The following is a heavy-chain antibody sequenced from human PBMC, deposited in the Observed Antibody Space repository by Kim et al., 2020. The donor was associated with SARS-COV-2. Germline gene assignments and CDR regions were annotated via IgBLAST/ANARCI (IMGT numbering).Heavy chain of an antibody. Sequence: TNYAQKFQGRVTMTRDTSISTAYMELGRLRSDDTAVYYCAVCGSYYEFDYWGQGTLVTVSS. CDR3: AVCGSYYEFDY. V-gene: IGHV1-2*02. CDR2: T. J-gene: IGHJ4*02. D-gene: IGHD1-26*01.